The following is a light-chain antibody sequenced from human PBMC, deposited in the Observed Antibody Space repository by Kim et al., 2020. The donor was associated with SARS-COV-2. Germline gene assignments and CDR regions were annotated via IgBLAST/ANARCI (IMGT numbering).Light chain of an antibody. Sequence: AIRMTQSPSSLSASTGDRITITCRATLGISNYLAWYQQKPGKAHNLLIYAASTLQSGVPSRFSGSGSGTDFTLTISYLQSEDFATYYCQQYYTYPQTFGQGTKVDIK. J-gene: IGKJ1*01. CDR2: AAS. V-gene: IGKV1-8*01. CDR1: LGISNY. CDR3: QQYYTYPQT.